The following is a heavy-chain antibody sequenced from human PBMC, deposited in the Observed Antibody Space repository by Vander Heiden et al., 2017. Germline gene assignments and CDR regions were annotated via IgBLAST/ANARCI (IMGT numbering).Heavy chain of an antibody. V-gene: IGHV3-33*01. CDR2: IWYDGDNK. Sequence: QVQLVESGGGVVQPGRALRLSCAASGFTFTPYGIHWVRQAPGRGLEWVAHIWYDGDNKYYADSVKGRFTISRDNSKNTVYLQMNSLRPDDTAVYYCARDPSTMDGDYPRYWGQGTLVTVSS. J-gene: IGHJ4*02. D-gene: IGHD4-17*01. CDR1: GFTFTPYG. CDR3: ARDPSTMDGDYPRY.